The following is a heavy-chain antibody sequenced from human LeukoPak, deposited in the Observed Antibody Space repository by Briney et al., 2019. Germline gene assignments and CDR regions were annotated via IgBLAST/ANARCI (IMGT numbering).Heavy chain of an antibody. CDR1: GGSISSYY. CDR3: ARRVGATTFRFDP. V-gene: IGHV4-59*01. J-gene: IGHJ5*02. CDR2: IYYSGST. D-gene: IGHD1-26*01. Sequence: PSETLSLTCTVSGGSISSYYWSWIRQPPGKGLEWIEYIYYSGSTNYNPSLKSRVTISVDTSKNQFSRKLSSVTAADTAVYYCARRVGATTFRFDPWGQGTLVTVSS.